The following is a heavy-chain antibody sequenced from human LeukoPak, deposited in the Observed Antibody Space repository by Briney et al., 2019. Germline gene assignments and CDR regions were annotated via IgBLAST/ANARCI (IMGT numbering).Heavy chain of an antibody. D-gene: IGHD2-8*01. CDR2: ISSGSSAI. V-gene: IGHV3-21*01. CDR1: GFTFTTYS. CDR3: ARDPSGCTNGVCYITP. Sequence: NPGGSLRLSCEASGFTFTTYSMTWVRQAPGKGLEWVSIISSGSSAIFSADALKGRFTISRDDAKNLLYLDMNSLRAEDTAVYYCARDPSGCTNGVCYITPWGQGTLVTVSS. J-gene: IGHJ5*02.